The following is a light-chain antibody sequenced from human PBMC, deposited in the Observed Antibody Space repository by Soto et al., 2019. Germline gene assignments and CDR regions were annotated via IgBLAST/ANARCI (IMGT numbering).Light chain of an antibody. CDR2: GAS. CDR1: QSVSSSY. V-gene: IGKV3-20*01. CDR3: QQYGGSPLT. J-gene: IGKJ4*01. Sequence: EIVLTQSPGTLSLSPGERASLSCRASQSVSSSYLAWYQQNPGQAPRLLIYGASSRATGIPDRFSGSGSGTDFTLTISRLEPEDFAVYYCQQYGGSPLTFGGGTKV.